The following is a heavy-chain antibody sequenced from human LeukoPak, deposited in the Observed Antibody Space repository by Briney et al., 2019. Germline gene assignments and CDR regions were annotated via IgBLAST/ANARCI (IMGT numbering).Heavy chain of an antibody. J-gene: IGHJ3*02. Sequence: PSETLSLTCTVSGGSITTNNYYWGWIRQPPGKGLEWIGMISYSGSTYYNPSLKSRVTISRETSKNQFSLKLSSVTAADTAVYYCARETMVRGVIPHAFDIWGQGTMVTVSS. D-gene: IGHD3-10*01. CDR2: ISYSGST. CDR3: ARETMVRGVIPHAFDI. CDR1: GGSITTNNYY. V-gene: IGHV4-39*07.